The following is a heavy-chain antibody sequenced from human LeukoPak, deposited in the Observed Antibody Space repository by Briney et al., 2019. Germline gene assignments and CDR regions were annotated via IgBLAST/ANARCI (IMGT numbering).Heavy chain of an antibody. J-gene: IGHJ4*02. CDR2: INPSGGST. CDR3: AIASQDTYYYDSSGYYFDY. D-gene: IGHD3-22*01. Sequence: ASVKVSCKASGYTFTSYYMHWVRQAPGQGLEWMGIINPSGGSTSYAQKFQGRVTMTRDTSISTAYMELSRLRSDDTAVYYCAIASQDTYYYDSSGYYFDYWGQGTLVTVSS. CDR1: GYTFTSYY. V-gene: IGHV1-46*01.